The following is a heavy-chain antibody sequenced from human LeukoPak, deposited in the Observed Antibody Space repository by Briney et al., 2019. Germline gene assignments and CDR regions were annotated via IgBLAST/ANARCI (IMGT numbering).Heavy chain of an antibody. D-gene: IGHD6-19*01. CDR2: IYTSGST. CDR1: GGSISSYY. CDR3: AREGSGWYYDY. Sequence: SETLSLTCAVYGGSISSYYWSWIRQPAGKGLEWIGRIYTSGSTNYNPSLKSRVTMSVDTSKNHFSLKLSSVTAADTAVHYCAREGSGWYYDYWGQGTLVTVSS. V-gene: IGHV4-4*07. J-gene: IGHJ4*02.